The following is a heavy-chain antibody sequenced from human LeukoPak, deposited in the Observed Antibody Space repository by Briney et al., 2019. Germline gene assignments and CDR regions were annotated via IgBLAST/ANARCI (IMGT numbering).Heavy chain of an antibody. CDR1: GGSISSYY. Sequence: PSETLSLTCTVSGGSISSYYWGWIRQPAGKGLEWIGRIYTSGSTNYNPSLKSRVTMSVDTSKNQFSLKLSSVTAADTAVYYCARGGYYDFWSGYRIDAFDIWGQGTMATVSS. CDR3: ARGGYYDFWSGYRIDAFDI. D-gene: IGHD3-3*01. CDR2: IYTSGST. J-gene: IGHJ3*02. V-gene: IGHV4-4*07.